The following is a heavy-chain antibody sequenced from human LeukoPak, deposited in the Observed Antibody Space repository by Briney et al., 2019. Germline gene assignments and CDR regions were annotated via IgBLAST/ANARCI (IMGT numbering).Heavy chain of an antibody. CDR2: IYSGGST. CDR3: ARDDYYDSSGYPKNYYYYGMDV. D-gene: IGHD3-22*01. CDR1: GFTVSTNY. V-gene: IGHV3-66*01. J-gene: IGHJ6*02. Sequence: GGSLRLSCAASGFTVSTNYMSWVRQAPGKGLEWVSVIYSGGSTYYADSVKGRFTISRDNSKHTLHLQMNSLRAEDTAVYYCARDDYYDSSGYPKNYYYYGMDVWGQGTTVTVSS.